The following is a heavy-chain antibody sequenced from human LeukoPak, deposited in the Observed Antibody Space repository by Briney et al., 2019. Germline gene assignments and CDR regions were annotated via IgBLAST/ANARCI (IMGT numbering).Heavy chain of an antibody. CDR3: ARGDVFDI. CDR2: IYYSGST. V-gene: IGHV4-59*01. Sequence: SETLSLTCAVSGGSMSSYHWNWIRQPPGKGLEWIAYIYYSGSTNYNPSLESRVTISIDTSKNQFSLKLTSVTAADTAVYYCARGDVFDIWGQGTMVTVSS. CDR1: GGSMSSYH. J-gene: IGHJ3*02.